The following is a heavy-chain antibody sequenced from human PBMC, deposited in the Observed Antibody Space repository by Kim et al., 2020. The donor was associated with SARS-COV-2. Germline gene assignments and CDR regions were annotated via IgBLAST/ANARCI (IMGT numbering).Heavy chain of an antibody. CDR3: ARDRGGRDRNWFDP. J-gene: IGHJ5*02. Sequence: ASVKVSCRASGYIFRNYGLNWVRQAPGQGLEWMGWINTNTGNPAYAQGFTGRFVFSLDTSVTTAYLQITSLKPEDTALYYCARDRGGRDRNWFDPWGQGTLVTVSS. CDR2: INTNTGNP. D-gene: IGHD3-16*01. V-gene: IGHV7-4-1*02. CDR1: GYIFRNYG.